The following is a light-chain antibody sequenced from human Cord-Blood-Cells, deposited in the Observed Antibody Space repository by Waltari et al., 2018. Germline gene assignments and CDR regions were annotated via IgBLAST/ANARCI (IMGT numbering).Light chain of an antibody. J-gene: IGKJ2*03. V-gene: IGKV1-39*01. CDR3: QQSYSTPYS. Sequence: DIQMTPSPSSLSASVVDRVTITCRASQSISSYLNWYQQKPGKAPKLLMYAASSLQSGVPSRFSGSGSGTDFTLTISSLQPEDFATYYCQQSYSTPYSFGQGTKLEIK. CDR2: AAS. CDR1: QSISSY.